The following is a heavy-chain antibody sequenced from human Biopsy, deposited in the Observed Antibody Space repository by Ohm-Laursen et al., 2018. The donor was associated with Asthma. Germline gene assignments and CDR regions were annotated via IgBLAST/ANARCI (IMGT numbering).Heavy chain of an antibody. D-gene: IGHD3-10*01. V-gene: IGHV3-11*01. J-gene: IGHJ6*02. Sequence: SLRLSCSASAFTFSSYNFHWVRQAPGKGLEWVSYISSSGSTIYYADSVKGRFTISRDNAKNSLYLQMNSLRAEDTAVYYCARDREVYGSGIGALYYYYYYGMDVWGQGTTVTVSS. CDR1: AFTFSSYN. CDR3: ARDREVYGSGIGALYYYYYYGMDV. CDR2: ISSSGSTI.